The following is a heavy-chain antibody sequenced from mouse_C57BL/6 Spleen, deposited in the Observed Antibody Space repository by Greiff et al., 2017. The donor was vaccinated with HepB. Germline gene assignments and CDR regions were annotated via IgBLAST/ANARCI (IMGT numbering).Heavy chain of an antibody. CDR1: GYTFTDYY. V-gene: IGHV1-26*01. Sequence: EVQLQQSGPELVKPGASVKISCKASGYTFTDYYMNWVKQSHGKSLEWIGDINPNNGGTSYNQKFKGKATLTVDKSSSTAYMELRSLTSEDSAVYYCARSVYYYGSRAMDYWGQGTSVTVSS. J-gene: IGHJ4*01. D-gene: IGHD1-1*01. CDR3: ARSVYYYGSRAMDY. CDR2: INPNNGGT.